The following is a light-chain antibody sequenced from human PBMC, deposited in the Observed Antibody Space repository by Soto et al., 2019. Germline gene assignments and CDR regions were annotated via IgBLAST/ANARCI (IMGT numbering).Light chain of an antibody. CDR2: DAS. J-gene: IGKJ1*01. Sequence: DIRVTQSSATLSASVGDRVTLTCRASHSISSWLAWYQQKPGKAPKVLIYDASSLESGVPSRFSGSGSGTEFSLTISSLQPDDFATYYCQQYNHYWTFGQGTKVDI. CDR1: HSISSW. CDR3: QQYNHYWT. V-gene: IGKV1-5*01.